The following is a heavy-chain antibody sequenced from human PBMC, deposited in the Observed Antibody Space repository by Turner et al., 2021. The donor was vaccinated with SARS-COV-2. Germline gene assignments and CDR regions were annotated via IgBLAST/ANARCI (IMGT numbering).Heavy chain of an antibody. D-gene: IGHD6-13*01. Sequence: EVQLVESGGGLVQPGGSLRLSCAASGFTVSSYEMNWVRQAPGKGLEWVSFISTGGDAIYYADSVKGRFTISKDSAKNSLYLQMNSLRAEDMAVYYCARVYSSSSGKGVDYWGQGTLVTVSS. CDR2: ISTGGDAI. J-gene: IGHJ4*02. V-gene: IGHV3-48*03. CDR1: GFTVSSYE. CDR3: ARVYSSSSGKGVDY.